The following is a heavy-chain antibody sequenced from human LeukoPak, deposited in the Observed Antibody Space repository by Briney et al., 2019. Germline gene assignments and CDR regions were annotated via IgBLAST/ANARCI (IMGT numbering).Heavy chain of an antibody. Sequence: PGRSLRLSCTASGFTFGDYAMSWVRQAPGKGLEWVGFIRSKAYGGTTKYAASVTGRFTISTDDSKSIAYLQMNSLKTEDTAVDYCTRAGGTVELYWGKGTPVTVAS. CDR2: IRSKAYGGTT. CDR3: TRAGGTVELY. CDR1: GFTFGDYA. D-gene: IGHD1-7*01. J-gene: IGHJ4*02. V-gene: IGHV3-49*04.